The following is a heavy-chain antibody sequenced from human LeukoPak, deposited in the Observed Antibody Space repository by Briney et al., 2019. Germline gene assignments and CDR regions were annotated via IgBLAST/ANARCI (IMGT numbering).Heavy chain of an antibody. CDR1: GFTFSSYA. CDR3: AKDIPYGSGSPIIDY. Sequence: GGSLRLSCAASGFTFSSYAMSLVRQAPGKGLEWVSAISGSGGSTYYADSVKGRFTISRDNSKNTLYLQMNSLRAEDTAVYYCAKDIPYGSGSPIIDYWGQGTLVTVSS. J-gene: IGHJ4*02. V-gene: IGHV3-23*01. D-gene: IGHD3-10*01. CDR2: ISGSGGST.